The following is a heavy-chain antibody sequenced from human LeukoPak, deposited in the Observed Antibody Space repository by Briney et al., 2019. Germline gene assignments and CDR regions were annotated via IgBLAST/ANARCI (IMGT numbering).Heavy chain of an antibody. Sequence: SVKVSCKASGGTFSSYAISWVRQAPGQGLEWMGGIIPIFGTANYAQKFQGRVTMTTDTSTSTAYMELRSLRSDDTAVYYCARDQYYDSKGWFDPWGQGTLVTVSS. CDR1: GGTFSSYA. V-gene: IGHV1-69*05. D-gene: IGHD3-16*01. CDR3: ARDQYYDSKGWFDP. CDR2: IIPIFGTA. J-gene: IGHJ5*02.